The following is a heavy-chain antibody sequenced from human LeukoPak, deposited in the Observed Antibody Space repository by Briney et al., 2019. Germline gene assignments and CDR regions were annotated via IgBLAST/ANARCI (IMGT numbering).Heavy chain of an antibody. Sequence: ETLSLTCTVSGGSISSYYWSWIRQPPGKGLEWVSAISGSGGSTYYADSVKGRFTISRDNSKNTLYLQMNSLRAEDTAVYYCAILWGSAGHWGQGTLVTVSS. CDR3: AILWGSAGH. J-gene: IGHJ4*02. V-gene: IGHV3-23*01. D-gene: IGHD7-27*01. CDR1: GGSISSYY. CDR2: ISGSGGST.